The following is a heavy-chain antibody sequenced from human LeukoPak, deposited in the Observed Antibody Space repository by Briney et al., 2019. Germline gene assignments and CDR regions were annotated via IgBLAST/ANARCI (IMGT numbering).Heavy chain of an antibody. CDR3: AKDNRRHYTSGPNPDSLH. J-gene: IGHJ4*02. V-gene: IGHV3-7*03. CDR2: IKEDGTET. Sequence: GGSLRLSCAASGFMFSSNWMSWVRLAPGKGLEWVANIKEDGTETYYVDSVKGRFTISRDNAKNSLYLQMNSLRVEDTAFYYCAKDNRRHYTSGPNPDSLHWGQGALVTVSS. D-gene: IGHD6-19*01. CDR1: GFMFSSNW.